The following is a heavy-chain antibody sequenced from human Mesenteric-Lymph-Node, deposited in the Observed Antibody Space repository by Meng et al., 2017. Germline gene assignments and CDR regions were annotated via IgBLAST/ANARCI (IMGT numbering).Heavy chain of an antibody. Sequence: GESLKISCEASGFTFSNYWMTWVRQAPGRGLEWVGNIKQDGSLTQFVDSVKGRVTISRDNAKNSVYLQMNSLRVEDTAVYYCAKDLATAADWGQGTLVTVSS. CDR2: IKQDGSLT. CDR3: AKDLATAAD. V-gene: IGHV3-7*01. D-gene: IGHD5-12*01. CDR1: GFTFSNYW. J-gene: IGHJ4*02.